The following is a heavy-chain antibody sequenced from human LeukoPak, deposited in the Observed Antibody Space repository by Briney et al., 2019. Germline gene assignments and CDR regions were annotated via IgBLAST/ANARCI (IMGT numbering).Heavy chain of an antibody. CDR3: ARVSPMISFFFYP. V-gene: IGHV4-30-2*01. Sequence: SETLSLTCAASGGSISSGGNSWRWIRQPPGKGLEWIGYIYDSGSTYYNPSLKSRVSILLDRSKSQFSLSLTSVTAADTAIYYCARVSPMISFFFYPCGQGTLVTVSS. CDR2: IYDSGST. J-gene: IGHJ5*02. CDR1: GGSISSGGNS. D-gene: IGHD3-16*01.